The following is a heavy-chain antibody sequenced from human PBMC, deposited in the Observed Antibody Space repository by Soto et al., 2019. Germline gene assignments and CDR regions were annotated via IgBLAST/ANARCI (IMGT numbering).Heavy chain of an antibody. Sequence: ASVKVSCKASGYTFTSYDINWVRQATGQGLEWMGWMNPNSGNTGYAQKFQGRVTMTRNTSISTAYMELSSLRSEDTAVYYCERGQYDILTGYLSNWFDPWGQGTLVTVSS. V-gene: IGHV1-8*01. D-gene: IGHD3-9*01. CDR1: GYTFTSYD. CDR2: MNPNSGNT. J-gene: IGHJ5*02. CDR3: ERGQYDILTGYLSNWFDP.